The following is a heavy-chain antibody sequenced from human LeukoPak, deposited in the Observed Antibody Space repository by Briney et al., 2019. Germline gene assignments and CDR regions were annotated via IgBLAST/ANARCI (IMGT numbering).Heavy chain of an antibody. Sequence: PSETLSLTCTVSGGSLSSTSYHWAWIRQPPGKGLEWIATVYYTGSAYYNPSLKSRVTISVDTSKSQFSLKLSSVTTADTALYYCARYASGSYYWFDPWGQGTLVTVSS. CDR3: ARYASGSYYWFDP. CDR2: VYYTGSA. J-gene: IGHJ5*02. CDR1: GGSLSSTSYH. V-gene: IGHV4-39*01. D-gene: IGHD3-10*01.